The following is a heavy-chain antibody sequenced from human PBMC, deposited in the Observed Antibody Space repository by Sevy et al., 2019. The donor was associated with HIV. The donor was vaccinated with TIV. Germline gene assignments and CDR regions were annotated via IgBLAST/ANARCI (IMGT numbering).Heavy chain of an antibody. CDR1: AVTFRNAW. V-gene: IGHV3-15*01. Sequence: GGSLRLSCAASAVTFRNAWMTWVRQVPGKGLEWVGRIRNDPDGGTTDYAAPVRGRFTISRDDSKNTLYLQMNSLETEDTAVYYCSTDIVVQSGYSYDFSTFNPDLPHNSGADVWGQGTTVTVSS. J-gene: IGHJ6*02. CDR3: STDIVVQSGYSYDFSTFNPDLPHNSGADV. CDR2: IRNDPDGGTT. D-gene: IGHD5-12*01.